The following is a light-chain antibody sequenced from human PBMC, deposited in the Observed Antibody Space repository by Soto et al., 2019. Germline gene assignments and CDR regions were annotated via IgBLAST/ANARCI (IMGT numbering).Light chain of an antibody. Sequence: EIVLTQSPGTLSLSPGERATLSCRASQSVSRKYLAWYQQKPGQAPRLLIYGASTRATGIPDRFSGSGSGTEFTLTISRLEPEDFAVYYCQQYGTSPYAFGQGTKLEIK. CDR2: GAS. CDR3: QQYGTSPYA. V-gene: IGKV3-20*01. CDR1: QSVSRKY. J-gene: IGKJ2*01.